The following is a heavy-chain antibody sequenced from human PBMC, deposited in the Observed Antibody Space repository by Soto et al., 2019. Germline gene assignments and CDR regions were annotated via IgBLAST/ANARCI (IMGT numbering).Heavy chain of an antibody. J-gene: IGHJ6*02. CDR2: IAYDGNNK. Sequence: QVQLVESGGGVVQPGRSLRLSCTASGFSFSSYGMHWVRQAPGKGLEWVAVIAYDGNNKYYADSVKGRFTISRDKSKNTLYLQMNSLRADDTAVYYCAKDKSLYYYGMDVWGRGTTVTVSS. V-gene: IGHV3-30*18. CDR1: GFSFSSYG. CDR3: AKDKSLYYYGMDV.